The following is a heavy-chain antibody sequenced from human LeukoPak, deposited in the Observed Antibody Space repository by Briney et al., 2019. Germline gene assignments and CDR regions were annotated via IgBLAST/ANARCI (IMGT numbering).Heavy chain of an antibody. J-gene: IGHJ4*02. D-gene: IGHD3-22*01. CDR1: GFTFSANC. CDR3: ARGPYDTSGYFVS. V-gene: IGHV3-53*01. CDR2: IYDSGRT. Sequence: PGGSLRLSCAASGFTFSANCMSWVRQAPGKGLEWVSVIYDSGRTYYADSVKGRFTISRDNSKNTLYLQMNSLRAEDTAVYYCARGPYDTSGYFVSWGQGTLVTVSS.